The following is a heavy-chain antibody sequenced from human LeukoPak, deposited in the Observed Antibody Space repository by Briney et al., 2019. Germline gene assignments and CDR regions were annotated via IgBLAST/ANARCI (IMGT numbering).Heavy chain of an antibody. CDR2: IPYDGSNK. CDR1: GFTFSSHG. V-gene: IGHV3-30*02. Sequence: GGSLRLSCAASGFTFSSHGMHWVRQAPGKGLEWVTFIPYDGSNKYYADSVKGRFTISRDNSKNTLYLQMNSLRAEDTAVYYCVKEVDTAMVTHYWGQGTLVTVS. CDR3: VKEVDTAMVTHY. J-gene: IGHJ4*02. D-gene: IGHD5-18*01.